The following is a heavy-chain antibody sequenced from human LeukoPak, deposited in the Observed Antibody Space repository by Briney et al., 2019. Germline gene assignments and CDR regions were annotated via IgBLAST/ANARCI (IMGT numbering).Heavy chain of an antibody. CDR1: GYTLTELS. CDR2: FDPEDGET. V-gene: IGHV1-24*01. Sequence: GASVKVSCKVSGYTLTELSMHWVRQAPGKGLEWMGGFDPEDGETIYVQKFQGRVTMTEDTSTDTAHMELSSLRSEDTAVYYCATAPRRGLGASSGWDGWGQGTLVTVSS. D-gene: IGHD6-19*01. J-gene: IGHJ4*02. CDR3: ATAPRRGLGASSGWDG.